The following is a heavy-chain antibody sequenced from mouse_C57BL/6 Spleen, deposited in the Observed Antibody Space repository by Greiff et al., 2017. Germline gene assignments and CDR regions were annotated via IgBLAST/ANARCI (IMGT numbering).Heavy chain of an antibody. Sequence: VQLVESGPGLVAPSQSLSITCTASGFSLTSYGVDWVRQPPGKGLEWLGVIWGGGSTNYNSALMSRLSISKDNPKSQVYLKMNSLQTDDTAMYYCAKRDGDYDYAMDYWGQGTSVTVSS. CDR2: IWGGGST. V-gene: IGHV2-9*01. D-gene: IGHD2-13*01. J-gene: IGHJ4*01. CDR1: GFSLTSYG. CDR3: AKRDGDYDYAMDY.